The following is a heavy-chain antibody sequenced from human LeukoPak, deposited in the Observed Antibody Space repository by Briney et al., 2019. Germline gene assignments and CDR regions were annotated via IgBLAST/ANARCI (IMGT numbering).Heavy chain of an antibody. CDR2: ISGSGDST. V-gene: IGHV3-23*01. D-gene: IGHD1-26*01. J-gene: IGHJ6*03. CDR3: ARDRGAYYYYMDV. CDR1: GFTFSSSA. Sequence: GTLRLSCAASGFTFSSSAMSWVRQAPGKGLEWVSSISGSGDSTYYADSVKGRFTISRDNSKNTLYLQMNSLRAEDTAVYYCARDRGAYYYYMDVWGKGTTVTVSS.